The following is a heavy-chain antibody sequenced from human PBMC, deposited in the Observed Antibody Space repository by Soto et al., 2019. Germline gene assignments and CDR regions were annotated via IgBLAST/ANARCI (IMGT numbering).Heavy chain of an antibody. Sequence: SQTLSLTCAISGDSVSSNSAAWNWIRQSPSRGLEWLGRTYYRSKWYNDYAVSVKSRVTINPDTSKNQFSLQLNSVTPEDTAVYYWYKDDYSSGWDWLESWGQGTLVTVSS. CDR1: GDSVSSNSAA. J-gene: IGHJ5*01. V-gene: IGHV6-1*01. D-gene: IGHD3-22*01. CDR2: TYYRSKWYN. CDR3: YKDDYSSGWDWLES.